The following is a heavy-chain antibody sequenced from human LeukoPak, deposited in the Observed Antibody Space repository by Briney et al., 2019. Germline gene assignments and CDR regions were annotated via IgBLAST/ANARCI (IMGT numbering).Heavy chain of an antibody. V-gene: IGHV1-8*01. CDR3: ARGGGAYYYDNSGYYRLGFDY. J-gene: IGHJ4*02. D-gene: IGHD3-22*01. CDR2: XXXXXXNT. Sequence: ASVKVSCKASGYTFTSYDINWVRQAPGLGLXXXXXXXXXXXNTGYAQKFQGRVTMTRNTSISTAYMELSSLRSEDTAVYYCARGGGAYYYDNSGYYRLGFDYWGQGTLVTVSS. CDR1: GYTFTSYD.